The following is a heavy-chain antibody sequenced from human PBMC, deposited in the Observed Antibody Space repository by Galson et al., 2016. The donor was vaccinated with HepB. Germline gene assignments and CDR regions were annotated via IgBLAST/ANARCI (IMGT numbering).Heavy chain of an antibody. CDR3: ARYSVRGPGSSRIFDY. CDR1: GYTFTSYH. D-gene: IGHD6-6*01. Sequence: SVKVSRKASGYTFTSYHIHWVRQAPGQGLEWMGIINPSAGGARYGQKFQDRVTMTRDTSTSTVYMELSSLRSEDTAVYYCARYSVRGPGSSRIFDYWGQGTLVTVSS. J-gene: IGHJ4*02. V-gene: IGHV1-46*01. CDR2: INPSAGGA.